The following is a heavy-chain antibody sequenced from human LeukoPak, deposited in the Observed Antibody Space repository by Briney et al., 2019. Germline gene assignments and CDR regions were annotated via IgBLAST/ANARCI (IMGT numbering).Heavy chain of an antibody. Sequence: SETLSLTCTVSGGSISSGGYYWSWIRQHPGKGLEWIGYIYYSGSTYYNPSLKSRVTISVDTSKNQFSLKLSSVTAADTAVYYGARDRSGYGGIFDYWGQGTLVTVSS. CDR2: IYYSGST. CDR3: ARDRSGYGGIFDY. V-gene: IGHV4-31*03. CDR1: GGSISSGGYY. D-gene: IGHD5-12*01. J-gene: IGHJ4*02.